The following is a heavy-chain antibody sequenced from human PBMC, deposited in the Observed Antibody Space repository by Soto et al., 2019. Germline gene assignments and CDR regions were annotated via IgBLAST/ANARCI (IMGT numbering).Heavy chain of an antibody. J-gene: IGHJ4*02. CDR2: IYYSGST. CDR1: GGSISSGGYY. Sequence: PSETLSLTCTVSGGSISSGGYYWSWIRQHPGKGLEWIGYIYYSGSTYYNPSLKSRVTISVDTSKNQSSLKLSSVTAADTAVYYCARGRSITIFGVVPPLFDYWGQGTLVTVSS. D-gene: IGHD3-3*01. V-gene: IGHV4-31*03. CDR3: ARGRSITIFGVVPPLFDY.